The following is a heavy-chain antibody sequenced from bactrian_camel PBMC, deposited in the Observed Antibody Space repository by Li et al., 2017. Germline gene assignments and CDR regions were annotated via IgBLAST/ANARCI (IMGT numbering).Heavy chain of an antibody. CDR3: ARPRESSWASVYNY. CDR2: IAGDGRT. V-gene: IGHV3S53*01. CDR1: GYTLPMN. Sequence: HVQLVESGGGSVQAGESLRLSCVASGYTLPMNMGWFRRLPGQEREGVAAIAGDGRTDYADSVKGRFTISRDNAKNTLYLQLNSLKTEDTAQYYCARPRESSWASVYNYWGQGTQVTVS. D-gene: IGHD6*01. J-gene: IGHJ4*01.